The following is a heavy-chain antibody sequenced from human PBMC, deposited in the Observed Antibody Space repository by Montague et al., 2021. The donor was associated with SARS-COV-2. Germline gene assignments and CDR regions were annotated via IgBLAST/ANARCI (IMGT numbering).Heavy chain of an antibody. Sequence: SETLSLTCAVYGGSFSDYYWSWIRQTPGKGLEWIGEIHHSGSTNYNPSLKRRVTISVDTSKNQFSLELSSVTVADTAVYHCARTSYRDSSGCYSHDYWGQGILVTVSS. V-gene: IGHV4-34*01. D-gene: IGHD3-22*01. CDR3: ARTSYRDSSGCYSHDY. CDR1: GGSFSDYY. CDR2: IHHSGST. J-gene: IGHJ4*02.